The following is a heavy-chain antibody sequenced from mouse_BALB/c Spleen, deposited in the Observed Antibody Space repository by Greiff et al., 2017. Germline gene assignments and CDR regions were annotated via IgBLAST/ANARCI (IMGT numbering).Heavy chain of an antibody. CDR3: ARWYRGYYAMDY. Sequence: EVKLLESGPGLVKPSQSLSLTCTVTGYSITSDYAWNWIRQFPGNKLEWMGYISYSGSTSYNPSLKSRISITRDTSKNQFFLQLNSVTTEDTATYYCARWYRGYYAMDYWGQGTSVTVSS. J-gene: IGHJ4*01. V-gene: IGHV3-2*02. CDR2: ISYSGST. CDR1: GYSITSDYA. D-gene: IGHD2-14*01.